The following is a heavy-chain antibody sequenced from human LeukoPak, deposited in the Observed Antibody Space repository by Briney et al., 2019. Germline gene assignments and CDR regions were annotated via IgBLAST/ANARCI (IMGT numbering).Heavy chain of an antibody. V-gene: IGHV3-30*02. D-gene: IGHD2-21*02. J-gene: IGHJ4*02. CDR3: ARGGGVTDFDY. CDR1: GFTFSNYG. Sequence: PGGSLRLSCAACGFTFSNYGMHWVRQAPGKGLEWVAFIRSDGINKYYADSVKGRFTISRDNAKNSLYLQMNSLRAEDTAVYYCARGGGVTDFDYWGQGTLVTVSS. CDR2: IRSDGINK.